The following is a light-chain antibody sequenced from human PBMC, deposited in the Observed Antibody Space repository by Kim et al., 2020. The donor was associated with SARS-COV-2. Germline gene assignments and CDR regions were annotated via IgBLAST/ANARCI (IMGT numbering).Light chain of an antibody. CDR3: QSYDSSNHAVV. V-gene: IGLV6-57*03. Sequence: VTISCTRSSGSIASNYVQWYQQRPGSAPTTVIYEDNQRPSGVPDRFSGSIDSSSNSASLTISGLKTEDEADYYCQSYDSSNHAVVFGGGTQLTVL. CDR2: EDN. CDR1: SGSIASNY. J-gene: IGLJ2*01.